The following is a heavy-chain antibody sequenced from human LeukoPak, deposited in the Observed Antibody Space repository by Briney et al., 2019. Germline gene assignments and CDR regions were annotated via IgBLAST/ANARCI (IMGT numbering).Heavy chain of an antibody. D-gene: IGHD6-19*01. V-gene: IGHV3-7*01. CDR3: TRVLGSGPYFDY. CDR2: IKQDGSEK. Sequence: PGGSLRLSCAASGFTFSIYWMTWVRQAPGKGLEWVANIKQDGSEKYYVDSVKGRFTISRDNAKNSLYLQMNSLRAEDTAVYYCTRVLGSGPYFDYWGQGTLVTVSS. J-gene: IGHJ4*02. CDR1: GFTFSIYW.